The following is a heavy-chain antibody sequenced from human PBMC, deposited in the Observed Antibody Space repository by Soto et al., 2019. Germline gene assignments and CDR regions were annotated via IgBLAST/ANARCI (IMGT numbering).Heavy chain of an antibody. V-gene: IGHV3-30*18. CDR2: ISYDGSNK. D-gene: IGHD5-18*01. J-gene: IGHJ1*01. CDR3: AKGPLLLRGYSYGPNAYFQH. CDR1: GFTFSSYG. Sequence: QPGGSLRLSCAASGFTFSSYGMHWVRQAPGKGLEWVAVISYDGSNKYYADSVKGRFTISRDNSKNTLYLQMNSLRAEDTAVYYCAKGPLLLRGYSYGPNAYFQHWGQGTLVTVSS.